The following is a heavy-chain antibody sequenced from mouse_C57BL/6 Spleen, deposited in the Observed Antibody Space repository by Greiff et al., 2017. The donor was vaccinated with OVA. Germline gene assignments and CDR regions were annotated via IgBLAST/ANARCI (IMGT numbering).Heavy chain of an antibody. CDR3: ARGLHYYGSSYGHWYFDV. V-gene: IGHV1-9*01. CDR2: ILPGSGST. CDR1: GYTFTGYW. D-gene: IGHD1-1*01. Sequence: QVQLKESGAELMKPGASVKLSCKATGYTFTGYWIEWVKQRPGHGLEWIGEILPGSGSTNYNEKFKGKATFTADTSSNTAYIQLSSLTTEDSAIYYCARGLHYYGSSYGHWYFDVWGTGATVTVSS. J-gene: IGHJ1*03.